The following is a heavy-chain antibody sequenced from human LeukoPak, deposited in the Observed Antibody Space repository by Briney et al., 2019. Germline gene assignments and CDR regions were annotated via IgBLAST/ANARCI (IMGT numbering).Heavy chain of an antibody. CDR3: AKDPVGPAAPTHFDY. Sequence: PGGSLRLSCAASGFTFSSYAMSWVRKVPGKGLEWVSAISGSGGSTYYADSVKGRFTISRDNSKNTLYLQMNSLRAEDTAVYYCAKDPVGPAAPTHFDYWGQGTLVTVSS. V-gene: IGHV3-23*01. D-gene: IGHD2-2*01. CDR2: ISGSGGST. CDR1: GFTFSSYA. J-gene: IGHJ4*02.